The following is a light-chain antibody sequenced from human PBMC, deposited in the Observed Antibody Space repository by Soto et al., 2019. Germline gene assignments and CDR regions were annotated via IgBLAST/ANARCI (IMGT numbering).Light chain of an antibody. CDR1: SSDVGAYNY. CDR3: SSYTGAYTLV. CDR2: EVS. J-gene: IGLJ1*01. Sequence: QSVLAQPASVSGSPGQSIAISCTGTSSDVGAYNYVSWYQQHPGKAPKLIVHEVSDRPSGVSDRFSGSKSGNTASLTISGLQAEDEADYYCSSYTGAYTLVFGTGTKQTVL. V-gene: IGLV2-14*01.